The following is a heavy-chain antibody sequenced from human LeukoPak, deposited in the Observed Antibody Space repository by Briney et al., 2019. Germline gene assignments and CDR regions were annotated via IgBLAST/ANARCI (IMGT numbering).Heavy chain of an antibody. CDR2: IYYSGST. V-gene: IGHV4-59*08. J-gene: IGHJ4*02. D-gene: IGHD2-15*01. CDR3: ATYTRHCSGDTCYSIGY. Sequence: SETLSLPCPFPGDPISSSHWTWIRQSPGRGLEWIGYIYYSGSTNYNPSLKSRVTISLDTSNNQFSLKLTSVTAADTAIYYCATYTRHCSGDTCYSIGYWGQGTLVTVSS. CDR1: GDPISSSH.